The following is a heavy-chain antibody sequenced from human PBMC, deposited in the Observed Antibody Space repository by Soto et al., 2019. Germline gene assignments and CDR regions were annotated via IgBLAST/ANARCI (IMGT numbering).Heavy chain of an antibody. CDR2: IYYGGST. CDR1: GGSISSYY. Sequence: PSETLSLTCTVSGGSISSYYWSWIRQPPGKGLEWIGYIYYGGSTNYNPSLKSRVTISVDTSKNQFSLKLSSVTAADTAVYYCARTDYDFWSGYSIFDYWGQGTLVTVSS. V-gene: IGHV4-59*01. D-gene: IGHD3-3*01. J-gene: IGHJ4*02. CDR3: ARTDYDFWSGYSIFDY.